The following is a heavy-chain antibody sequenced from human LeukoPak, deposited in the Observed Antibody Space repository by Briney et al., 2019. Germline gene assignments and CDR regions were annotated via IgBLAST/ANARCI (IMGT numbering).Heavy chain of an antibody. CDR1: GGSISSGDYY. D-gene: IGHD3-22*01. V-gene: IGHV4-61*02. Sequence: PSETLSLTCTVSGGSISSGDYYWSWIRQPAGRGLEWIGRIYTTGSTNYNPSLKSRVTMSVVTSKNQFSLKLSSVTAADTAVYYCARGRYYDSTKVDWFDPWGQGTLVTVSS. CDR3: ARGRYYDSTKVDWFDP. CDR2: IYTTGST. J-gene: IGHJ5*02.